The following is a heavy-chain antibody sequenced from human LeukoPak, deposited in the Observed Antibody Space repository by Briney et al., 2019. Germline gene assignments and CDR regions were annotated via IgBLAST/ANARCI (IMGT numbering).Heavy chain of an antibody. V-gene: IGHV3-43*02. CDR1: GFTFDDYT. J-gene: IGHJ4*02. CDR3: AKGHFGAGHY. CDR2: ITGDGGTT. Sequence: PGGSLRLSCAASGFTFDDYTMHWFRQPPGRGLQWVSLITGDGGTTSYAGSVKGRFTISRDNSKNSLYLHMNSLRNEGTALYYCAKGHFGAGHYWGQGTLVTVSS. D-gene: IGHD3-3*01.